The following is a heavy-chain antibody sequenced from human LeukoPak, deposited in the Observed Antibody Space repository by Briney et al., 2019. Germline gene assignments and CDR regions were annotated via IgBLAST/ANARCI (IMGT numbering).Heavy chain of an antibody. CDR1: GFTFNSYS. CDR3: ARDLAEKLGYCTNGVCPADY. Sequence: GGSLRLSCAASGFTFNSYSMNWVRQAPGKGLEWVSSISSSSSYIYYEDSVKGRFTISRDNAKNSLYLQMNSLRAEDTAVYYCARDLAEKLGYCTNGVCPADYWGQGTLVSVSS. CDR2: ISSSSSYI. D-gene: IGHD2-8*01. V-gene: IGHV3-21*01. J-gene: IGHJ4*02.